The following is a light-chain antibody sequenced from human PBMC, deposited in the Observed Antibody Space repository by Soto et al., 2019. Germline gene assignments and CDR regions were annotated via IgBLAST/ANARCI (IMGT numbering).Light chain of an antibody. J-gene: IGKJ1*01. CDR2: GAS. CDR1: QSVSSSY. V-gene: IGKV3-20*01. Sequence: EIVLTQSPGTLSLSPGEGATLSCRASQSVSSSYLAWYQQKPGQAPRLLIYGASSRATGIPDRFSGGGSGRDFTVTISRLEPEDSEVYYGHQCDNSRWTFGRGTKVEIK. CDR3: HQCDNSRWT.